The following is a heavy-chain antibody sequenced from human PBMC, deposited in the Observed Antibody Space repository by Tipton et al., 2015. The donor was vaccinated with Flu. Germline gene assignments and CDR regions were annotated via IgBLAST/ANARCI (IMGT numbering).Heavy chain of an antibody. CDR3: TTDQRSTRKNRGDY. V-gene: IGHV3-15*01. Sequence: SLRLSCAASGFTFSNAWMSWVRQAPGKGLEWVGRIKSKTDGGTTDYAAPVKGRFTISRDDSKNTLYLQMNSLKTEDTAVYYCTTDQRSTRKNRGDYWGQGTLVTVSS. D-gene: IGHD1-14*01. J-gene: IGHJ4*02. CDR2: IKSKTDGGTT. CDR1: GFTFSNAW.